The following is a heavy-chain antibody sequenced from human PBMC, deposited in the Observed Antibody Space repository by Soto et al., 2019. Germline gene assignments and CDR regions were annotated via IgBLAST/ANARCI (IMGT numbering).Heavy chain of an antibody. Sequence: QVQLVQSGAEVKKPGSSVKVSCKASGGTFSSYAISWVRQAPGQGLEWMGGIIPIFGTANYAQKFQGRVTSTADESTSTAYMELSSLRSEDTAVYYCARADIVVVPAAIHYYGMDVWCQGTTVTVSS. V-gene: IGHV1-69*01. CDR3: ARADIVVVPAAIHYYGMDV. D-gene: IGHD2-2*02. CDR2: IIPIFGTA. CDR1: GGTFSSYA. J-gene: IGHJ6*02.